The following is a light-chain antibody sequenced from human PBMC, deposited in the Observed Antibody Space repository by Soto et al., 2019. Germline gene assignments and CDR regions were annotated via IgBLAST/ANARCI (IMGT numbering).Light chain of an antibody. J-gene: IGKJ1*01. Sequence: DIPMTQSPSTLSATSGDSVTITCRASQSISAWLAWYQQKPGKAPKLLIYDASNLESGVPSRFSGSGSGTEFTLTISNLQPDDFATYYCQQYENYWTLGQGPKVDI. CDR2: DAS. CDR1: QSISAW. CDR3: QQYENYWT. V-gene: IGKV1-5*01.